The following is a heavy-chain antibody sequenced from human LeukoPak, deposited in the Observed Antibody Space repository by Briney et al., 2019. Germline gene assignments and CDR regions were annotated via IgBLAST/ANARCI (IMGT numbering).Heavy chain of an antibody. V-gene: IGHV4-34*01. CDR3: ARGFGRVDY. CDR2: INHSGST. Sequence: PSETLSLTCAVYGCTFASYYLTWIRQPPGKGLEWIGEINHSGSTNYNPSLKSRVTISVDTSKNQFSLKLSSVTAADTAVYYCARGFGRVDYWGQGTLVTVSS. J-gene: IGHJ4*02. CDR1: GCTFASYY. D-gene: IGHD3/OR15-3a*01.